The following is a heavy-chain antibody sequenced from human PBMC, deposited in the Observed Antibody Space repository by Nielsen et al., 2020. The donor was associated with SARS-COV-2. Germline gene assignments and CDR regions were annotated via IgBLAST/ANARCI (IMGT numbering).Heavy chain of an antibody. CDR2: IIPILGIA. CDR3: AREFDYYDSSGYYYY. Sequence: SVKVSCKASGGTFSSYAISWVRQAPGQGLEWMGRIIPILGIANYAQKFQGRVTITADKSTSTAYMELSSLRSEDTAVYYCAREFDYYDSSGYYYYWGQGTLVTVSS. J-gene: IGHJ4*02. D-gene: IGHD3-22*01. V-gene: IGHV1-69*04. CDR1: GGTFSSYA.